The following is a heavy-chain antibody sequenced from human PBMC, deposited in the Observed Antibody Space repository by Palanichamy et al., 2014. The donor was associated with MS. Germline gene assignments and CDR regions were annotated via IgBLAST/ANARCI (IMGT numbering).Heavy chain of an antibody. V-gene: IGHV3-11*06. Sequence: QVQLVESGGGLVKPGGSLRLSCAASGFTFSDSYMSWTRQAPGKGLEWVSYISSSGNYTYYADSVKGRFTISRDNAKSSLYPQVNSLRADDTAVYYCARVRCGSTSCHYYFDYWGQGTLVTVSS. CDR2: ISSSGNYT. CDR1: GFTFSDSY. CDR3: ARVRCGSTSCHYYFDY. D-gene: IGHD2-2*01. J-gene: IGHJ4*02.